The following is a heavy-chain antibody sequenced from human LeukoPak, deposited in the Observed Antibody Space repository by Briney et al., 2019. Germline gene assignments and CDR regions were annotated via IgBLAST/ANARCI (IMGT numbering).Heavy chain of an antibody. D-gene: IGHD3-3*01. CDR3: ALLEWLLDLDY. CDR1: GYTFTGYY. J-gene: IGHJ4*02. V-gene: IGHV1-2*02. CDR2: INPNSGGT. Sequence: ASVTVSFKASGYTFTGYYMHWVRQAPGQGREWMGWINPNSGGTNYAQKFQGRVTMTRDTSISTAYMELSRLRSDDTAVYYCALLEWLLDLDYWGQGTLVTVSS.